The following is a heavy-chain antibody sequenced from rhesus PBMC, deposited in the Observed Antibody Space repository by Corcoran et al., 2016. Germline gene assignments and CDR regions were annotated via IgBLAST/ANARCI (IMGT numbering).Heavy chain of an antibody. CDR1: GGSISSNY. CDR2: FSGSSGST. CDR3: AREGTYWGDYYVY. V-gene: IGHV4-173*01. Sequence: QLQLQESGPGLVKPSETLSLTCAVSGGSISSNYWSWIRQPPGKGLEWIGRFSGSSGSTDYNPSLKSRVTISTDTSKNQVSLKLSSVTAADTAVYYCAREGTYWGDYYVYWGQGVLVTVSS. J-gene: IGHJ4*01. D-gene: IGHD3-34*01.